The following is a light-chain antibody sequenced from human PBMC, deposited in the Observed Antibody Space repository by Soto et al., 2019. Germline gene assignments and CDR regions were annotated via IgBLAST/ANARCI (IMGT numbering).Light chain of an antibody. CDR2: DAS. J-gene: IGKJ4*01. Sequence: EIVMTQSPATLSVSPGERATLSCSASQSVSSNLAWYEQKPGQAPRFLIYDASTRATGILARFSSSGSGTEFTLTISSLQSEAFAVYWCQQYNNWPRVTFGGGTNVEFK. CDR1: QSVSSN. CDR3: QQYNNWPRVT. V-gene: IGKV3-15*01.